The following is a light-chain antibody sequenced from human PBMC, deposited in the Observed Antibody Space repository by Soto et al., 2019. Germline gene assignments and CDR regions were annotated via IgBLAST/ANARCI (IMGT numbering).Light chain of an antibody. CDR3: SSYTSSSTSGV. V-gene: IGLV2-14*01. Sequence: QSALTQPASVSGSPGQSITISCTGPSSDVGGYNYVSWYQQHPGKAPKLMIYDVSNRPSVVSNRFSGSKSCNTASLTISGPQAEDEADYYCSSYTSSSTSGVFGGGTKVTVL. CDR2: DVS. J-gene: IGLJ2*01. CDR1: SSDVGGYNY.